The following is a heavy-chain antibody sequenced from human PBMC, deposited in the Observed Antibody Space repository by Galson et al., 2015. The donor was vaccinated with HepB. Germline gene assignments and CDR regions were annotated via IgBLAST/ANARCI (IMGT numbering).Heavy chain of an antibody. CDR1: GFTFSSFA. J-gene: IGHJ3*02. V-gene: IGHV3-23*01. D-gene: IGHD2-15*01. CDR2: VSGSGGGT. Sequence: SLRLSCAASGFTFSSFAMSWVRQAPGKGLEWVSAVSGSGGGTYLADSVKGRFTISRDNSKNTHYLQMNNLRAEDTALYYCAKDVWACGGGTCHSRSEPDAFDIWGQGTMVTVSS. CDR3: AKDVWACGGGTCHSRSEPDAFDI.